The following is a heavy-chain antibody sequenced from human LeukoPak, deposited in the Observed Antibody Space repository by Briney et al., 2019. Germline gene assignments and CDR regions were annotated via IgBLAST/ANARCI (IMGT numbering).Heavy chain of an antibody. CDR1: GFTFSSYS. CDR3: ARLGGIAVAHLDY. CDR2: ISSSSYI. J-gene: IGHJ4*02. V-gene: IGHV3-21*01. D-gene: IGHD6-19*01. Sequence: GGSLRLSCAASGFTFSSYSMNWVRQAPGKGLEWVSSISSSSYIYYADSVKGRFTISRDNAKNSLYLQMNSLRAEDTAVYYCARLGGIAVAHLDYWGQGTLVTVSS.